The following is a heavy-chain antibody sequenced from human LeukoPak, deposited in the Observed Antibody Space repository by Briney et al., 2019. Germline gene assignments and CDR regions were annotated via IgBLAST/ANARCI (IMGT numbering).Heavy chain of an antibody. CDR1: GCTFISYW. Sequence: GWALPLSFPAAGCTFISYWISWLRRPPGRERAGVASIKHDGSEKYYVASVKGRFTISRDNAKNSLYMQMNSLRAEDTAVHYCARSSMITFGGVIVNAFVIWGQGTMVTVSS. D-gene: IGHD3-16*02. CDR3: ARSSMITFGGVIVNAFVI. V-gene: IGHV3-7*03. J-gene: IGHJ3*02. CDR2: IKHDGSEK.